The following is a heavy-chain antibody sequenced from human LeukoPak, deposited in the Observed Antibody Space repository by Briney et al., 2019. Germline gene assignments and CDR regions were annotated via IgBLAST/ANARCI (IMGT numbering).Heavy chain of an antibody. Sequence: GGSLRLSCAASGFPFNAYWMTWVRQAPGKGLEWVAVIWYDGSNKYYADSVKGRFTISRDNSKNTLYLQMNSLRAEDTAVYYCARDYYDSSGYSPDAFDIWGQGTMVTVSS. J-gene: IGHJ3*02. D-gene: IGHD3-22*01. CDR2: IWYDGSNK. CDR1: GFPFNAYW. V-gene: IGHV3-33*08. CDR3: ARDYYDSSGYSPDAFDI.